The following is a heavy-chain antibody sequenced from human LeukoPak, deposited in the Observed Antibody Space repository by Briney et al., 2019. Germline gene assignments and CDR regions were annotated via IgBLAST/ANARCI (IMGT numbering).Heavy chain of an antibody. CDR2: ISSSSSYI. D-gene: IGHD6-13*01. CDR3: AREGQQLVMVYYYYYYMDV. CDR1: GFTFSSYS. J-gene: IGHJ6*03. Sequence: PGGSLRLSCAASGFTFSSYSMNWVRQAPGKGLEWVSSISSSSSYIYYADSVKGRFTISRDNAKNSLYLQMNSLRAEDTAVYYCAREGQQLVMVYYYYYYMDVWGKGTTVTVSS. V-gene: IGHV3-21*01.